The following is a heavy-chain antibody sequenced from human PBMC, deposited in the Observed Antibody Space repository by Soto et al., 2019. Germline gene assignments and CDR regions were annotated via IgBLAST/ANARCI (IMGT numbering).Heavy chain of an antibody. CDR1: GGTFSSYA. CDR3: ARIYYYDSSGYYGAFDI. Sequence: SVKVCCKGSGGTFSSYAISWVRQAPGQGLELMGVIIPIFGTANSAQKFQGRVTITADESTSTAYMELSSLRSEDTAVYYCARIYYYDSSGYYGAFDIWGQGTMVTVSS. V-gene: IGHV1-69*13. J-gene: IGHJ3*02. CDR2: IIPIFGTA. D-gene: IGHD3-22*01.